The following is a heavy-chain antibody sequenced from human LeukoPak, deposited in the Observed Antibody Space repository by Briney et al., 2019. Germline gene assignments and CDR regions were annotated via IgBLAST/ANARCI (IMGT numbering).Heavy chain of an antibody. D-gene: IGHD2-15*01. CDR1: GFIFSDFS. V-gene: IGHV3-23*01. J-gene: IGHJ5*02. CDR3: AKGGYTTWFAP. Sequence: GGSLRLSSAASGFIFSDFSMSWVRQAPRKGLEWVSTIRANGRDTYYADSVKGRFTISRDNSKNTLYLEMNSLRAVDTAVYYCAKGGYTTWFAPWGQGTLVTVSS. CDR2: IRANGRDT.